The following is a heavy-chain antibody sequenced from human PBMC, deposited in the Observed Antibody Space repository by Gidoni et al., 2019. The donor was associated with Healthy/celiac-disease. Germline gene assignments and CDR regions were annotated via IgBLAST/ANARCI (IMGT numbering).Heavy chain of an antibody. CDR2: IEPSDSYT. CDR1: GYSFTSYW. J-gene: IGHJ6*02. Sequence: EVQLVQSGAEVKKPGESLRISGKGSGYSFTSYWNSWVRQMTGKGLEWMGRIEPSDSYTNYSPSFQGHVTISADKSISTAYLQWSSLKASDTAMYYCARRVYSSSWYESYYYGMDVWGQGTTVTVSS. CDR3: ARRVYSSSWYESYYYGMDV. V-gene: IGHV5-10-1*01. D-gene: IGHD6-13*01.